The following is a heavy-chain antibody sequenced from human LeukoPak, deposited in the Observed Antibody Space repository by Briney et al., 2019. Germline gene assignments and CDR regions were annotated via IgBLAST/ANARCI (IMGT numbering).Heavy chain of an antibody. D-gene: IGHD3-22*01. CDR1: GGSISSGGYY. J-gene: IGHJ4*02. CDR2: IYYSGST. V-gene: IGHV4-31*03. Sequence: SQTLSLTCTVSGGSISSGGYYWSWIRQHPGKGLEWIGYIYYSGSTYYNPSLKSRVTISVDTSKNQFSLKLSSVTAADTAVYYCASRPHSSGYLHYWGQGTLVTVSS. CDR3: ASRPHSSGYLHY.